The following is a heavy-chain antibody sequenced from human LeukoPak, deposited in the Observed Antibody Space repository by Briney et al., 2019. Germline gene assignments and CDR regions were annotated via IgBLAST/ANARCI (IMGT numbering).Heavy chain of an antibody. D-gene: IGHD2-15*01. J-gene: IGHJ1*01. V-gene: IGHV3-23*01. CDR2: ISNSGGDT. Sequence: GGSLRLSCAASGFTFSSYAMSWVRQAPGKGLEWVAAISNSGGDTFYSDSGKGRFTIARDNSKNTLYLQMNSLRVDDTTVYYCAQQLGYCSGGTCYFTYWGQGTLVTVSS. CDR3: AQQLGYCSGGTCYFTY. CDR1: GFTFSSYA.